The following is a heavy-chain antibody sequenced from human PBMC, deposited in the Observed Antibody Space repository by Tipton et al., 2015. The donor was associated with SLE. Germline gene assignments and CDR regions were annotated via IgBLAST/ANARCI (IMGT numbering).Heavy chain of an antibody. V-gene: IGHV1-8*01. CDR1: GYTFTSFD. D-gene: IGHD3-3*02. J-gene: IGHJ4*02. Sequence: QLVQSGPEVKKPGASVKVSCKASGYTFTSFDINWVRQATGQGLEWMGWMNPNSGNTAYAQKFQGRVTMTRDTSISTAYMELSSLRSEDTAVYYCARPPPHLGFDSWGQGTLVTVSS. CDR2: MNPNSGNT. CDR3: ARPPPHLGFDS.